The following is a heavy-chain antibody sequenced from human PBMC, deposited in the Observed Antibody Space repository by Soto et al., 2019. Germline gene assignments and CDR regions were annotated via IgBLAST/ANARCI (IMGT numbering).Heavy chain of an antibody. Sequence: GGSPRLSCAASGFTFSSYSMNWVRQAPGKGLEWVSYISSSSSTIYYADSVKGRFTISRDNAKNSLYLQMNSLRAEDTAVYYCARALYSSGWYNWFDPWGQGTLVTVSS. CDR3: ARALYSSGWYNWFDP. CDR1: GFTFSSYS. CDR2: ISSSSSTI. D-gene: IGHD6-19*01. J-gene: IGHJ5*02. V-gene: IGHV3-48*01.